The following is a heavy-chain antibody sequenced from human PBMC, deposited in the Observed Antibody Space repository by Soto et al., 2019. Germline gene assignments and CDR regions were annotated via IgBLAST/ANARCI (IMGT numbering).Heavy chain of an antibody. J-gene: IGHJ4*02. D-gene: IGHD3-9*01. V-gene: IGHV4-59*01. Sequence: SETLSLTCTVSGGSISSYYWSWIRQPPGKGLEWIGCIYDSGSPYYNPSLKTRVTISADTSKNQISLKLTSATAADTAVYFCARGVGSSPPRYWGRGTLVTVSS. CDR2: IYDSGSP. CDR1: GGSISSYY. CDR3: ARGVGSSPPRY.